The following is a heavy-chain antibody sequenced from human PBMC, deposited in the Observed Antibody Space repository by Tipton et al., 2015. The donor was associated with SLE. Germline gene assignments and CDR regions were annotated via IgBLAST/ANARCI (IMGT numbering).Heavy chain of an antibody. CDR3: ARFYCGGDCYPLDD. V-gene: IGHV4-39*07. CDR2: IYYSGTT. CDR1: DGSISSSSYY. Sequence: GLVKPSETLSLTCTVSDGSISSSSYYWAWIRQPPGRGLEYIGSIYYSGTTNFNPSLKSRVTISVDTSKKQFSLRLGFMTAADTAVYYCARFYCGGDCYPLDDWGQGILVIVSS. D-gene: IGHD2-21*01. J-gene: IGHJ4*02.